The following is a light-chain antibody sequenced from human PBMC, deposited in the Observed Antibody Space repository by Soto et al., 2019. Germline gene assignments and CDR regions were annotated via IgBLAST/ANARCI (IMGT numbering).Light chain of an antibody. Sequence: QSPSTQSEYVGAAVTITCRASQSIGVWLAWYQQKAGKAPNLLIYKASRLESGVPSRFSGSGSETEFTLTISGLQPGDSATYYCQQYNSYTPTFGKGTKM. J-gene: IGKJ1*01. CDR3: QQYNSYTPT. CDR1: QSIGVW. CDR2: KAS. V-gene: IGKV1-5*03.